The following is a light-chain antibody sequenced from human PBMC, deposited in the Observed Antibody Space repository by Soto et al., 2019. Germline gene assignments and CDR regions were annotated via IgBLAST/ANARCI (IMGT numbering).Light chain of an antibody. J-gene: IGLJ1*01. V-gene: IGLV2-14*01. CDR1: SSDVGGYNY. Sequence: QSALTQPASVSGSPGQPITISCTGTSSDVGGYNYVSWYQQHPGKAPKLMIYDVSNRPSGVSNRFSGSKSGDTASLTISGLQAEDEADYYCSSYTSSSTLDVFGTGTKVTVL. CDR3: SSYTSSSTLDV. CDR2: DVS.